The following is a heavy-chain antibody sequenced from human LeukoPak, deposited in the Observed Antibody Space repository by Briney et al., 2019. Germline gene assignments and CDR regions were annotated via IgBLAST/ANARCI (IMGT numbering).Heavy chain of an antibody. CDR1: GYTFTNYY. V-gene: IGHV1-46*01. Sequence: ASVKVSCKASGYTFTNYYMHWVRQAPGQGLEWMGIINPSGGSTIYAQKFQGRVTMTEGTSTDTAYMELSSLRSEDTAVYYCATASSGYSGYDFDYWGQGTLVTVSS. CDR3: ATASSGYSGYDFDY. J-gene: IGHJ4*02. D-gene: IGHD5-12*01. CDR2: INPSGGST.